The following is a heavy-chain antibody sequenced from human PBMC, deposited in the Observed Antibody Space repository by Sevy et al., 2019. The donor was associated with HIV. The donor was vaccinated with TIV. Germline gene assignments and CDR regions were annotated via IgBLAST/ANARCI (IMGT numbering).Heavy chain of an antibody. V-gene: IGHV3-33*01. Sequence: GGSLRLSCAASGFTFSSYGMHWVRQAPGKGLEWVAVIWYDGSNKYYADSVKGRFTISRDNSKNTLYLQMNSLRAEDTAEYYCARDPGRSSYDAFDIWGQGTMVTVSS. CDR2: IWYDGSNK. J-gene: IGHJ3*02. CDR1: GFTFSSYG. CDR3: ARDPGRSSYDAFDI. D-gene: IGHD3-16*02.